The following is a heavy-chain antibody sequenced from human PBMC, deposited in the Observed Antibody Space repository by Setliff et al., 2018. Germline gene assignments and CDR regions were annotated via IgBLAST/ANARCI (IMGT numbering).Heavy chain of an antibody. J-gene: IGHJ4*02. V-gene: IGHV1-69*13. Sequence: GASVKVSCKASGYTLSNSILSWVRQAPGQGLEWMGRIIAVFGTAKYAQKFQGRVTISADESTRTVYMELSSLRFEDTAVYYCARDTRDKYDTSGHYLSLDYWGQGTLVTVSS. CDR3: ARDTRDKYDTSGHYLSLDY. CDR1: GYTLSNSI. CDR2: IIAVFGTA. D-gene: IGHD3-22*01.